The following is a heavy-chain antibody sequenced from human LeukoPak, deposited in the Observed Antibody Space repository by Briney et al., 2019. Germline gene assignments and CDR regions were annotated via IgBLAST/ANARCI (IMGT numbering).Heavy chain of an antibody. Sequence: PGGSPRLSCAASGFTFSSYAMSWVRQAPGKGLEWVSAISGSGGSTYYADSVKGRLTISRDNSKNTLYLQMNSLRAEDTAVYYCAKHEYSYGLKDASDIWGQGTMVTVSS. V-gene: IGHV3-23*01. CDR3: AKHEYSYGLKDASDI. CDR1: GFTFSSYA. CDR2: ISGSGGST. D-gene: IGHD5-18*01. J-gene: IGHJ3*02.